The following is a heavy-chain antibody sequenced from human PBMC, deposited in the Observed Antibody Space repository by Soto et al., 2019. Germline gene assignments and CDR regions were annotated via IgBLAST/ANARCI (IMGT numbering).Heavy chain of an antibody. V-gene: IGHV3-15*01. J-gene: IGHJ4*02. CDR1: GFTFSSYA. D-gene: IGHD6-13*01. CDR2: IKSKTDGGTT. Sequence: PGGSLRLSCVASGFTFSSYAMHWVRQAPGKGLEWVGRIKSKTDGGTTDYAAPVKGRFTISRDDSKNTLYLQMNSLKTEDTAVYYCTTSYSSSWLSSYDYWGQGTLVTVSS. CDR3: TTSYSSSWLSSYDY.